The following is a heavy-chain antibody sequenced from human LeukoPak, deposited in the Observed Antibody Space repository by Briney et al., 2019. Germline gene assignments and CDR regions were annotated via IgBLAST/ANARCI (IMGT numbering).Heavy chain of an antibody. J-gene: IGHJ4*02. Sequence: SVKVSCKASGGTFSSYAISWVRQAPGQGLEWMGRIIPILGIANYAQKFQGRVTITADKSTSTACMELSSLRSEDTAVYYCASPFTYYYDSSGPLLGYWGQGTLVTVSS. CDR2: IIPILGIA. D-gene: IGHD3-22*01. CDR1: GGTFSSYA. V-gene: IGHV1-69*04. CDR3: ASPFTYYYDSSGPLLGY.